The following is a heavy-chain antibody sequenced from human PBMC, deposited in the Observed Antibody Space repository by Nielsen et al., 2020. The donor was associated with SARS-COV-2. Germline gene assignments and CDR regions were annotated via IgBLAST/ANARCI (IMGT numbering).Heavy chain of an antibody. D-gene: IGHD6-13*01. CDR2: IYYSGST. Sequence: SETLSLTCTVSGGSISSGDYYWSWIRQPPGKGLEWIGYIYYSGSTNYNPSLKSRVTISVDTSKNQFSLKLSSVTAADTAVYYCARERVVAAAGTFYYYYGMDVWGQGTTVTVSS. J-gene: IGHJ6*02. V-gene: IGHV4-61*08. CDR1: GGSISSGDYY. CDR3: ARERVVAAAGTFYYYYGMDV.